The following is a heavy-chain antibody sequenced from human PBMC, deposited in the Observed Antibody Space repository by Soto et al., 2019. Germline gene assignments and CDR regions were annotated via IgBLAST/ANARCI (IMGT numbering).Heavy chain of an antibody. Sequence: EVQVLESGGGLVQPGGSLRLSCAASGFTFSNYGMNWVRQAPGKGLEWVSGIRSDGDTTYNSDSVKGRFTVSRDTSKNTVYLQMNSPRAEDTAVYYCAKGKGVGATPDGANCWGQGTLVTVSS. CDR1: GFTFSNYG. CDR3: AKGKGVGATPDGANC. CDR2: IRSDGDTT. J-gene: IGHJ4*02. D-gene: IGHD1-26*01. V-gene: IGHV3-23*01.